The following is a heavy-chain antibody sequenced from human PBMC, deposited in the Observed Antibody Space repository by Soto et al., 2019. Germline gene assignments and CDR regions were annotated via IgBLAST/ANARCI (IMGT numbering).Heavy chain of an antibody. D-gene: IGHD5-18*01. CDR3: ASTIQLGKEPKYYWFDP. V-gene: IGHV4-39*01. J-gene: IGHJ5*02. CDR1: GGSISSSSYY. CDR2: IYYSGST. Sequence: SETLSLTCTVSGGSISSSSYYWGWLRQPPGKGLEWIGSIYYSGSTYYNPSLKSQVPISVDTSKQQFSLKLSSGTAADTAVYYCASTIQLGKEPKYYWFDPWGQGTLVTVSA.